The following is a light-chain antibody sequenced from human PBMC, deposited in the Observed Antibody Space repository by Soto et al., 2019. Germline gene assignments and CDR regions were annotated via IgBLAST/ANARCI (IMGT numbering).Light chain of an antibody. V-gene: IGKV1-5*03. CDR1: QSISSW. J-gene: IGKJ5*01. CDR2: EAS. Sequence: DVQMTQSPSTLSASVGDRVTITCRASQSISSWLAWYQQKPGKAPKLLIYEASSLESGVPSRFSGSGSETDFTLTITSLEPEDFAVYYCQQRNNWPPITFGQGTRLEIK. CDR3: QQRNNWPPIT.